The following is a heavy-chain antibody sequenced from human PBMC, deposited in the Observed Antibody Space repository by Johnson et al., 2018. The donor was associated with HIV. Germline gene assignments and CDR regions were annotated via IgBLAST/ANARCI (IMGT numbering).Heavy chain of an antibody. V-gene: IGHV3-48*04. CDR2: ISSSGSTI. CDR1: GFTFSTYG. Sequence: VQLVESGGGVVQPGTSLRLSCAASGFTFSTYGMHWVRQAPGKGLEWVSYISSSGSTIYYADSVKGRFTISRDIAKNSLYLQMNSLRAEDTAVYYCARGGWGDAFDIWGQGTMVTVSS. J-gene: IGHJ3*02. D-gene: IGHD3-16*01. CDR3: ARGGWGDAFDI.